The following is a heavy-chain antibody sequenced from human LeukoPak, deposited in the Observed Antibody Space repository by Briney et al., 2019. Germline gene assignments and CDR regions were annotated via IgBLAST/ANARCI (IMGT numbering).Heavy chain of an antibody. CDR1: GYSFTSYW. D-gene: IGHD3-9*01. J-gene: IGHJ5*02. CDR2: IYPGDSDT. Sequence: GASLQISCKGSGYSFTSYWIGWVRQLPGKGLEWMGIIYPGDSDTRYSPSFQGQVTISADKSISTAYLQWSSLKASDTAMYYCATITTYYDILTGYYTNWFDPWGQGTLVTVSS. CDR3: ATITTYYDILTGYYTNWFDP. V-gene: IGHV5-51*01.